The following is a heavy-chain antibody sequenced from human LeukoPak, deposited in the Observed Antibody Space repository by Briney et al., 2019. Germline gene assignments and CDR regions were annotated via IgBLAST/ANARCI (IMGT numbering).Heavy chain of an antibody. Sequence: SETLSLTCAVSGGSFNNYYWNWILQPPGEGLEWLGYIAYTGSTIYNPSLESRVTISVDTSRMQFSLKLNSVTAADTAIYYCARAAYCSAGICYSGLFNDWGQGTLVTVSS. D-gene: IGHD2-15*01. CDR2: IAYTGST. J-gene: IGHJ4*02. V-gene: IGHV4-59*01. CDR1: GGSFNNYY. CDR3: ARAAYCSAGICYSGLFND.